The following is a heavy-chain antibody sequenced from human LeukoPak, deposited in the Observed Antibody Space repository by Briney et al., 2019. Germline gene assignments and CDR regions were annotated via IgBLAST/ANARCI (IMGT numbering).Heavy chain of an antibody. J-gene: IGHJ6*03. D-gene: IGHD3-10*01. Sequence: SETLSLTCTVSVGSISRSSYYWGWIRQPPGKGLEWSGSIYYTVSTYYNPSLKSRVTISVDTSKNQFSLKLCSVTAADTAVYYCARHYYGSGYYYYYYMDVWGKGTTVTISS. CDR3: ARHYYGSGYYYYYYMDV. V-gene: IGHV4-39*01. CDR2: IYYTVST. CDR1: VGSISRSSYY.